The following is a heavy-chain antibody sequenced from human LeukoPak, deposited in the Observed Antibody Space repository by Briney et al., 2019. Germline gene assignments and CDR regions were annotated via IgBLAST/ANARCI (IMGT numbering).Heavy chain of an antibody. CDR1: GFTFSSYG. D-gene: IGHD5-12*01. J-gene: IGHJ4*02. CDR2: IWYDGSNK. CDR3: ARGYSGSNGGLDY. Sequence: GGSLRLSCAASGFTFSSYGMHWVRQAPGKGLEWVAVIWYDGSNKYYADSVKGRFTISRDNSKNTLYLQMNCLRAEDTAVYYCARGYSGSNGGLDYWGQGTLVTVSS. V-gene: IGHV3-33*01.